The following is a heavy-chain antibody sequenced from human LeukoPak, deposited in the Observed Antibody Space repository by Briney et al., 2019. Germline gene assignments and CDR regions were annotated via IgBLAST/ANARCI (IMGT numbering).Heavy chain of an antibody. CDR2: INSDGSST. V-gene: IGHV3-74*01. D-gene: IGHD3-3*01. Sequence: PGGSLRLSCAASGFTFSSYWMHWVRQAPGKGLVWVSRINSDGSSTSYADSVKGRFTISRDNAKNTLYLQMNSLRAEDTAVYYCAIFGVVSLPEGRHPRDYWGQGTLVTVSS. J-gene: IGHJ4*02. CDR3: AIFGVVSLPEGRHPRDY. CDR1: GFTFSSYW.